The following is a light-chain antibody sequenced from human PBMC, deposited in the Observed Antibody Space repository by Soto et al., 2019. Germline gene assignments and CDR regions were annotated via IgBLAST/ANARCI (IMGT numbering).Light chain of an antibody. CDR2: GAS. Sequence: EVVMTQSPATLSVSPGERATLSCRASQSVSSNLAWYQQKPGQAPRLPIYGASTRATGIPARFSGSGSGTEFTLTISSLQSEDFAIYYCQQYTNWPPIPFGQGTNAAIK. V-gene: IGKV3-15*01. CDR3: QQYTNWPPIP. CDR1: QSVSSN. J-gene: IGKJ1*01.